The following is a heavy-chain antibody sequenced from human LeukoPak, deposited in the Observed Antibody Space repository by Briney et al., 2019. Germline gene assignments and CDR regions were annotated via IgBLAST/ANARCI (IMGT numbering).Heavy chain of an antibody. V-gene: IGHV3-66*01. D-gene: IGHD5-12*01. CDR1: GFTVSSNY. J-gene: IGHJ4*02. CDR3: ARGKGRGYSGYGIDY. Sequence: GGSLRLSCAASGFTVSSNYMSWVRQAPGKGLEWVSVIYSGGSTYYADSVKGRFTVSRDNSKNTLYLQMSSLRAEDTAVYYCARGKGRGYSGYGIDYWGQGTLVTVSS. CDR2: IYSGGST.